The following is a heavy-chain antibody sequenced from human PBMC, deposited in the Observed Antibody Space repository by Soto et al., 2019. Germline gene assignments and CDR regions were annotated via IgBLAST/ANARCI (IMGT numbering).Heavy chain of an antibody. CDR1: GFDFTNSW. Sequence: GGSLRLSCAAPGFDFTNSWMHWVRQAPGKGLVWVSHVNSDGSITTYADSVKGRFTISRDNAKNTVYLQMNSLRVEDTAVYYCTRDQRYSSAVWGQGTLVTVSS. V-gene: IGHV3-74*01. CDR2: VNSDGSIT. D-gene: IGHD5-18*01. CDR3: TRDQRYSSAV. J-gene: IGHJ4*02.